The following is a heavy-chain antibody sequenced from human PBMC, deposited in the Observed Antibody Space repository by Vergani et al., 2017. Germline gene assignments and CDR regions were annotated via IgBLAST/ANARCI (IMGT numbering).Heavy chain of an antibody. J-gene: IGHJ4*02. CDR3: ARTIAAASFDY. Sequence: EVQLVESGGGLVKPGGSLRLSCAASGFTFSSYTMNWVRQAPGKGLEWVSSVSGSGNYIYYADSVEGRFTISRDNAKNSMFLQMNSLRAEDTAVYYCARTIAAASFDYWGQGTLVTVSS. V-gene: IGHV3-21*04. D-gene: IGHD6-13*01. CDR1: GFTFSSYT. CDR2: VSGSGNYI.